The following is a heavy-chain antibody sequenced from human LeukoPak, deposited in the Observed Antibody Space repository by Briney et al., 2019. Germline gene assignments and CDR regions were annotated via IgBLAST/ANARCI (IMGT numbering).Heavy chain of an antibody. V-gene: IGHV3-30*18. CDR2: ISYDGSNK. CDR1: GFTFSSYG. D-gene: IGHD3-10*01. J-gene: IGHJ4*02. CDR3: AKDLMRDRWFGES. Sequence: PGGSLRLSCAASGFTFSSYGMHWVRQAPGKGLEWVAVISYDGSNKYYADSVKGRFTISRDNSKNTLYLEMNSLRADDTGVYYCAKDLMRDRWFGESWGQGTLVTVSS.